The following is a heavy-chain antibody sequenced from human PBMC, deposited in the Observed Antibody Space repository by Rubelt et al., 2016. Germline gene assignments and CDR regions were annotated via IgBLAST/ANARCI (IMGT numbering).Heavy chain of an antibody. CDR2: ISGGGGSA. CDR1: GFTFTTHG. D-gene: IGHD1-1*01. Sequence: GSGGGLVQPGGSLRLSCAASGFTFTTHGMSWVRQAPGKGLEWVSTISGGGGSAYYADSVRGRFTISRDNSKNALYLQMNSLRAEDTAVYYCARQSTGYGMDVWGQGTTVTVSS. V-gene: IGHV3-23*01. CDR3: ARQSTGYGMDV. J-gene: IGHJ6*02.